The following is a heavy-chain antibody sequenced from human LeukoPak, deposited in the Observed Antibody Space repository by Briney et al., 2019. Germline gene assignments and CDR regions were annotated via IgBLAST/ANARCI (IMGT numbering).Heavy chain of an antibody. V-gene: IGHV1-2*02. CDR3: ARAYCSSTSCYYYYYGMDV. Sequence: ASVKVSCKASGYTLTGYYMHWVRQAPGQGLEWMGWINPNSGGTNYAQKFQGRVTMTRDTSISTAYMELSRLRSDDTAVYYCARAYCSSTSCYYYYYGMDVWGQGTTVTVSS. CDR2: INPNSGGT. D-gene: IGHD2-2*01. J-gene: IGHJ6*02. CDR1: GYTLTGYY.